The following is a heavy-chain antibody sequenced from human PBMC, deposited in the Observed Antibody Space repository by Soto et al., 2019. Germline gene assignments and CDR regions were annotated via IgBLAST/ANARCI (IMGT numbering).Heavy chain of an antibody. V-gene: IGHV3-74*01. CDR1: GFDFTNAW. D-gene: IGHD5-18*01. CDR2: VNSDGSIT. J-gene: IGHJ4*02. CDR3: TRDQRYSSAV. Sequence: GSLRLSCAASGFDFTNAWMHWVRQAPGKGLVWVSHVNSDGSITTYADSVKGRFTISRDNAKNTVYLQMNSLRVEDTAVYYCTRDQRYSSAVWGQGTLVTVSS.